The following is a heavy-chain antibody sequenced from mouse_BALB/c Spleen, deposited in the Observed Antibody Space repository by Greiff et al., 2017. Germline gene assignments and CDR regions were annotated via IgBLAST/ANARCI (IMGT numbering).Heavy chain of an antibody. CDR1: GFNIKDYY. J-gene: IGHJ2*01. Sequence: DVKLQESGAELVRPGALVKLSCKASGFNIKDYYMHWVKQRPEQGLEWIGWIDPENGNTIYDPKFQGKASITADTSSNTAYLQLSSLTSEDTAVYYCARGGYGDYWGQGTTLTVSS. CDR3: ARGGYGDY. CDR2: IDPENGNT. D-gene: IGHD1-2*01. V-gene: IGHV14-1*02.